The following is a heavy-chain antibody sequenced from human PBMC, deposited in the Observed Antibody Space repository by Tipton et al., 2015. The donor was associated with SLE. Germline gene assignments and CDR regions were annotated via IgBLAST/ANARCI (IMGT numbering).Heavy chain of an antibody. V-gene: IGHV3-21*04. J-gene: IGHJ2*01. Sequence: SLRLSCAAPGFTFSSYSMNWVRQAPGKGLEWVSSISSSSSYIYYADSVKGRFTISRDNAKNSLYLQMNSLRAEDTAVYYCARSRGWYFDLWGRGTLVTVSS. CDR3: ARSRGWYFDL. CDR1: GFTFSSYS. CDR2: ISSSSSYI.